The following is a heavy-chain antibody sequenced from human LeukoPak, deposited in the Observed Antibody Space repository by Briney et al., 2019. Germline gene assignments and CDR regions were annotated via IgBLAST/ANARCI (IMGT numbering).Heavy chain of an antibody. CDR2: IYSGGST. V-gene: IGHV3-66*01. J-gene: IGHJ5*01. D-gene: IGHD3-10*01. Sequence: GGSLRLSCAASGFTFSSYAMSWVRQAPGKGLEWVSVIYSGGSTYYADSVKGRFTISRDNSKNTLYLQMNSLRAEDTAVYYCARAYYYGSGSYPDSWGQGTLVTVSS. CDR3: ARAYYYGSGSYPDS. CDR1: GFTFSSYA.